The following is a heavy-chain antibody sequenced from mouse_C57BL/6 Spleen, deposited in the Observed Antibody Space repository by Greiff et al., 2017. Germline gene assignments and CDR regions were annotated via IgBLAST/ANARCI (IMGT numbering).Heavy chain of an antibody. J-gene: IGHJ1*03. CDR2: ISSGSSTI. CDR1: GFTFSDYG. Sequence: EVKVVESGGGLVKPGGSLKLSCAASGFTFSDYGMHWVRQAPEKGLEWVAYISSGSSTIYYADTVKGRFTISRDNAKHTLFLQMTSLRSEDTAMYYCARRGYYGSSLYWYFDVWGTGTTVTVSS. V-gene: IGHV5-17*01. D-gene: IGHD1-1*01. CDR3: ARRGYYGSSLYWYFDV.